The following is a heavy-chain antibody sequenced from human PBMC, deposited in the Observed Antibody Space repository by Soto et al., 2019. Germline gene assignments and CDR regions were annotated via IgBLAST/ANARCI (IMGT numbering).Heavy chain of an antibody. Sequence: PSETLSLTCAVYGGSFSGYYWSWIRQPPGKXLEWIGEINHSGSTNYNPSLKSRVTISVDTSKNQFSLKLSSVTAADTAVYYCARWLVDCSSTICYTEGFDYWGQGTLVTVS. CDR1: GGSFSGYY. J-gene: IGHJ4*02. CDR3: ARWLVDCSSTICYTEGFDY. CDR2: INHSGST. D-gene: IGHD2-2*02. V-gene: IGHV4-34*01.